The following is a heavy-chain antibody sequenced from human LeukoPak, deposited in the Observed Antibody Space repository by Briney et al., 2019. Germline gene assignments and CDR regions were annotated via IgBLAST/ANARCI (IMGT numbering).Heavy chain of an antibody. CDR3: ARDPLWFGESPVGY. J-gene: IGHJ4*02. CDR2: IYHSGST. Sequence: SETLSLTCTVSGYSISSGYYWGWIRQPPGKGLEWIGSIYHSGSTYYNPSLKSRVTISVDTSKNQFSLKLSSVTAADTAVYYCARDPLWFGESPVGYRGQGTLVTVSS. CDR1: GYSISSGYY. V-gene: IGHV4-38-2*02. D-gene: IGHD3-10*01.